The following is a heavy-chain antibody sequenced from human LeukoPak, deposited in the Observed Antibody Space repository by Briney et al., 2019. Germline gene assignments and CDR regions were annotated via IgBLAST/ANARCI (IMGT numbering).Heavy chain of an antibody. D-gene: IGHD1-26*01. V-gene: IGHV3-23*01. Sequence: GGSLRLSCAASGFVFRSYAMSWVRQAPGKGLEWVSGISSSGGSTYHADSVRGRFTISRDNSKNTQYLQMNSLRAEDTAVYYCARDWDQSYYYGMDVWGQGTTVTVSS. J-gene: IGHJ6*02. CDR2: ISSSGGST. CDR1: GFVFRSYA. CDR3: ARDWDQSYYYGMDV.